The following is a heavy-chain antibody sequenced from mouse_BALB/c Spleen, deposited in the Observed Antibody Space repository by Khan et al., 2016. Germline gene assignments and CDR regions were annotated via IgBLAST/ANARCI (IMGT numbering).Heavy chain of an antibody. D-gene: IGHD1-1*01. CDR2: IYPGNSDT. CDR1: GYTFTSYW. J-gene: IGHJ2*01. CDR3: TKEDYYGSPYFDY. Sequence: VQLQQSGTVLARPGASVKMSCKASGYTFTSYWMHWVKQRPGQGLEWIGAIYPGNSDTSYNQKFKGKAKLTAVTSTSTAYMELSSLTNEDSAVYYSTKEDYYGSPYFDYWGQGTTLTVSS. V-gene: IGHV1-5*01.